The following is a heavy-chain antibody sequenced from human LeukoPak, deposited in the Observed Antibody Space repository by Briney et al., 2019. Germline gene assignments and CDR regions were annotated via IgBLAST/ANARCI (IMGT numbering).Heavy chain of an antibody. D-gene: IGHD3-3*01. Sequence: PGGSLRLSCAASGFTFSSHAMGWVRQAPGKGLEWVSSITGSGASTYYGDSVKGRFTISRDNPKNTLYLQMNRLRAEDTAVYYCAKDGGGSLEWLPPMDVWGQGTTVTVSS. CDR3: AKDGGGSLEWLPPMDV. CDR1: GFTFSSHA. V-gene: IGHV3-23*01. J-gene: IGHJ6*02. CDR2: ITGSGAST.